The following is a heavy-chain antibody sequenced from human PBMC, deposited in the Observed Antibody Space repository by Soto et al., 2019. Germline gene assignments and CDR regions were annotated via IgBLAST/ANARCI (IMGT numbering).Heavy chain of an antibody. J-gene: IGHJ6*02. Sequence: QVQLVQSGAEVKKPGSSVKVSCKASGGTFSRYAISWVRQAPGQGLEWMGGIIAIFGTANYAQKFQGRVTITADESTSTAYMELSSLTSEDTAVYYCARHIVGGGTYGMDVSGPGPRFTVSS. V-gene: IGHV1-69*12. CDR3: ARHIVGGGTYGMDV. D-gene: IGHD2-15*01. CDR2: IIAIFGTA. CDR1: GGTFSRYA.